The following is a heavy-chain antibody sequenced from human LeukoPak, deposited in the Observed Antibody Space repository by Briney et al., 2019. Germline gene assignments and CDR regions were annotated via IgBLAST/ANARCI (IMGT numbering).Heavy chain of an antibody. J-gene: IGHJ4*02. CDR1: GFTFDDYG. CDR3: ARDLYSSGCSDY. V-gene: IGHV3-20*01. Sequence: GSLRLSCAASGFTFDDYGMSWVRQAPGKGLEWVFGINWNGGSTGYADSVKGRFTISRDNAKNSLYLQMNSLRAEDTALYHCARDLYSSGCSDYWGQGTLVTVSS. D-gene: IGHD6-19*01. CDR2: INWNGGST.